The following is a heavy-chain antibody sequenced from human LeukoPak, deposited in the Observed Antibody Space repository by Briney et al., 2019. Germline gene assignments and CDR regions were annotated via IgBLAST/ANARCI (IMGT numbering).Heavy chain of an antibody. J-gene: IGHJ5*02. CDR2: IYYSGST. D-gene: IGHD4-17*01. CDR1: GGSISSGGYY. V-gene: IGHV4-30-4*08. Sequence: SQTLSLTCTVSGGSISSGGYYWSWIRQHPGKGLEWIGYIYYSGSTYYNPSLKSRVTISVDTSKNQFSLKLSSVTAADTAVYYCARVEDYGDYDGLRRWFDPWGQGTLVTVSS. CDR3: ARVEDYGDYDGLRRWFDP.